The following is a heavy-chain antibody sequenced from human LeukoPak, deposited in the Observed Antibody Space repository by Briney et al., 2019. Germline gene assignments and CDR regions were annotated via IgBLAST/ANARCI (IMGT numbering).Heavy chain of an antibody. D-gene: IGHD6-13*01. V-gene: IGHV1-18*04. J-gene: IGHJ4*02. Sequence: GASVKVSCKASGYTFTSYSISRVRQAPGQGLEWMGWISAYNGNTNYAQKLQGRVTMTTDTSTSTAYMELRSLRSDDTAVYYCARDWDIAAAGKFDYWGQGTLVTASS. CDR2: ISAYNGNT. CDR3: ARDWDIAAAGKFDY. CDR1: GYTFTSYS.